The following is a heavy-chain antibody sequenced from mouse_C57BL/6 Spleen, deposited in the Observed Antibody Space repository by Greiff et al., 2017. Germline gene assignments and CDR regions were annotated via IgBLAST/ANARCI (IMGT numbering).Heavy chain of an antibody. V-gene: IGHV5-4*03. D-gene: IGHD1-1*01. CDR2: ISAGGSYT. CDR3: ASSSLYYCSSLWYFDV. J-gene: IGHJ1*03. Sequence: EVKLVESGGGLVKPGASLKLSCAASGFTFSSYAMSWVRQTPEKRLEWVATISAGGSYTYYPDNAKNNLYLQMSHLKSEDTAMYYCASSSLYYCSSLWYFDVWGTGTTVTVSS. CDR1: GFTFSSYA.